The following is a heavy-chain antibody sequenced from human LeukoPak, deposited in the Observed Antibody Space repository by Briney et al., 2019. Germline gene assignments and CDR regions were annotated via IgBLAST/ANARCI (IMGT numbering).Heavy chain of an antibody. J-gene: IGHJ4*02. D-gene: IGHD6-19*01. V-gene: IGHV4-61*02. CDR2: IYTSGST. CDR1: GGSISSGSYY. Sequence: PSETLSLTCTVSGGSISSGSYYWSWVRQPAWKGLEWIGRIYTSGSTNYNPSLKSRVTISLDTSKNQFSLKLTSVTAADTALYYCARDNGWYTDYWGQGTLVTVSS. CDR3: ARDNGWYTDY.